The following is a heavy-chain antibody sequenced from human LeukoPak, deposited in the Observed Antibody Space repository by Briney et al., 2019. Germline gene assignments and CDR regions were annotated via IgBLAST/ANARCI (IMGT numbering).Heavy chain of an antibody. CDR1: GGSISSYY. CDR2: IYTSGST. V-gene: IGHV4-4*07. D-gene: IGHD3-22*01. CDR3: ASSGYTHYDAFDI. J-gene: IGHJ3*02. Sequence: PSETLSLTCTVSGGSISSYYWSWIRQPAWKGLEWIGRIYTSGSTNYNPSLKSRVTMSVDTSKNQFSLKLSSVTAADTAVYYCASSGYTHYDAFDIWGQGTMVTVSS.